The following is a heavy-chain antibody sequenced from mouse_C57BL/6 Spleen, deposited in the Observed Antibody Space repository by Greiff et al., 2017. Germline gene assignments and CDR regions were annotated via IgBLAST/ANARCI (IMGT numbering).Heavy chain of an antibody. CDR2: ISYSGST. D-gene: IGHD2-5*01. V-gene: IGHV3-8*01. CDR3: ARSYSNYGGYFDV. CDR1: GYSITSDY. Sequence: EVQLQQSGPGLAKPSQTLSLTCSVTGYSITSDYWNWIRKFPGNKLEYMGYISYSGSTYYNPSLKSRISITRDTSKNQYYLQLNSVTTEDTATDYCARSYSNYGGYFDVWGTGTTVTVSS. J-gene: IGHJ1*03.